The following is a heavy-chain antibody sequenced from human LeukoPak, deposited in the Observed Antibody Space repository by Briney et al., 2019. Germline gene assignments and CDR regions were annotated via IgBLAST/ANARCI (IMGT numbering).Heavy chain of an antibody. CDR2: IYHSGST. Sequence: SETLSLTCTVSGGSISSSSYYWGWIRQPPGKGLEWIGSIYHSGSTYYNPSLKSRVTISVDTSKNQFSLKLSSVTAADTAVYYCARHDYGDLNPDYWGQGTLVTVSS. D-gene: IGHD4-17*01. CDR3: ARHDYGDLNPDY. J-gene: IGHJ4*02. V-gene: IGHV4-39*01. CDR1: GGSISSSSYY.